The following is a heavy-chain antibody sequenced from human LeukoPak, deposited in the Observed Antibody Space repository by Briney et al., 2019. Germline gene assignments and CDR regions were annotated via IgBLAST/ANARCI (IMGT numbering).Heavy chain of an antibody. Sequence: SETLSLTCTVSGGSISSSSYYWGWIRQPPGKGLEWIGTIYYSGSTNYNPSLKSRVTISIDKSKNQFSLRLTSVTAADTAVYYCASKSQWELIVSGAFDIWGQGTMVTVSS. CDR1: GGSISSSSYY. CDR2: IYYSGST. V-gene: IGHV4-39*07. D-gene: IGHD1-26*01. J-gene: IGHJ3*02. CDR3: ASKSQWELIVSGAFDI.